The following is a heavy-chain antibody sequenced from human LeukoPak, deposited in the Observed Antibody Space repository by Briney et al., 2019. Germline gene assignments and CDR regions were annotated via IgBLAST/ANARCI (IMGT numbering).Heavy chain of an antibody. D-gene: IGHD6-6*01. J-gene: IGHJ4*02. CDR2: IYYSGST. V-gene: IGHV4-59*01. CDR3: ARGAAARRSDY. CDR1: GGSIISYY. Sequence: PSETLSLTCTVPGGSIISYYWSWIRQPPGKGLEWIGYIYYSGSTNYNPSLKSRVTISVDTSKNQFSLKLSSVTAADTAVYYCARGAAARRSDYWGQGTLATVSS.